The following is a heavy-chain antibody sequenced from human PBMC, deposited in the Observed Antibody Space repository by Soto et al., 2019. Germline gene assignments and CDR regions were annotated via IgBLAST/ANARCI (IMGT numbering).Heavy chain of an antibody. CDR1: GGTFSSYA. J-gene: IGHJ4*02. CDR3: ARELTGTLTNSVFDY. Sequence: QVQLVQSGAEVKKPGSSVKVSCKASGGTFSSYAISWVRQAPGQGLEWLGGIIPIFGTANYAQKFQGRVTITADKSTSTAYMELSSLRSEDTAVYYCARELTGTLTNSVFDYWGQGTLVTVSS. CDR2: IIPIFGTA. D-gene: IGHD7-27*01. V-gene: IGHV1-69*06.